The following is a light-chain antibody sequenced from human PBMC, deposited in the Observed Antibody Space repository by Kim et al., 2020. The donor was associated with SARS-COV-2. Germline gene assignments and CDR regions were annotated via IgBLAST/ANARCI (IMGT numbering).Light chain of an antibody. Sequence: SVCPGQTVSIPCSGDKLGDKYVCWYQQKPGQSPVLVIYQDNKRPSGIPERFSGSNSGNTATLTISGTQAMDEADYYCQAWDSSTGVFGTGTKVTVL. CDR2: QDN. CDR3: QAWDSSTGV. J-gene: IGLJ1*01. V-gene: IGLV3-1*01. CDR1: KLGDKY.